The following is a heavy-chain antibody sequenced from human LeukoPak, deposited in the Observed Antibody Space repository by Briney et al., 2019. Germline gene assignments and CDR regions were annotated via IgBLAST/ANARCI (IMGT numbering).Heavy chain of an antibody. D-gene: IGHD1-26*01. Sequence: GESLQISCKGSGYSFTSHWIGWVRQTPGKGLEWMGIIYPGDSDTRYSPSFQGQVTISADKSISTAYLQWSSLKASDTAIYYCARQGPIRGSYSLAFDIWGQGTMVTVSS. CDR2: IYPGDSDT. J-gene: IGHJ3*02. CDR3: ARQGPIRGSYSLAFDI. V-gene: IGHV5-51*01. CDR1: GYSFTSHW.